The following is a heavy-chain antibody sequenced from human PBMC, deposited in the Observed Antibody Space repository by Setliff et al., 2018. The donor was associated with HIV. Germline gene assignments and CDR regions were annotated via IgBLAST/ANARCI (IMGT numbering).Heavy chain of an antibody. V-gene: IGHV6-1*01. Sequence: TLSLTCAIAGDSVSSNSAAWNWLRQSPSRGLEWLGRTYYKSKWYNDYAVSVKSRITINPDTSKNQFSLQLSSVTPEDTAVYYCASGAVAATGHYYYYYMDVWGKGTTVTVSS. CDR1: GDSVSSNSAA. J-gene: IGHJ6*03. D-gene: IGHD6-19*01. CDR3: ASGAVAATGHYYYYYMDV. CDR2: TYYKSKWYN.